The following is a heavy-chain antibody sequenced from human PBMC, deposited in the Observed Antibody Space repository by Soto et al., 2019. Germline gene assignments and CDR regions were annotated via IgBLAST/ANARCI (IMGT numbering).Heavy chain of an antibody. Sequence: GSLRLSCAASGFTFSSYGMHWVRQAPGKGLEWVAVIWYDGSNKYYADSVKGRFTISRDNSKNTLYLQMNSLRAEDTAVYYCARDPSYGDYYTYFDYWGQGTLVTVSS. D-gene: IGHD4-17*01. CDR2: IWYDGSNK. CDR1: GFTFSSYG. CDR3: ARDPSYGDYYTYFDY. J-gene: IGHJ4*02. V-gene: IGHV3-33*01.